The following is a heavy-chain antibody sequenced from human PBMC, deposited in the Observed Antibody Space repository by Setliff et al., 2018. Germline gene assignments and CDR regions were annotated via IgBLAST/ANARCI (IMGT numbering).Heavy chain of an antibody. J-gene: IGHJ2*01. CDR1: GGSISSSSYY. V-gene: IGHV4-39*07. D-gene: IGHD5-18*01. CDR3: ARDFDLEYSYGLNYWYFDL. Sequence: SETLSLTCTVSGGSISSSSYYWGWIRQPPGKGLEWIGSIHYSGSTYYNPSLKSRVTITIDTSKNQFSLKLSSVTAADTAVYYCARDFDLEYSYGLNYWYFDLWGRGTLVTVSS. CDR2: IHYSGST.